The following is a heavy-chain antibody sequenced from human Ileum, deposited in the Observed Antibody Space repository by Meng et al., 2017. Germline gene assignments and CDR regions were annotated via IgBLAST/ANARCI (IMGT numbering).Heavy chain of an antibody. V-gene: IGHV3-48*03. Sequence: GESLKISCAASGFTFSSYEMNWVRQAPGKGLEWVSYISSSGSTIYYADSLKGRFTISRDNAKNSLYLQMNSLRAEDTAVYYCARANGCSGGSCYSLYYYYYGMDVWGQGTTVTVSS. J-gene: IGHJ6*02. CDR3: ARANGCSGGSCYSLYYYYYGMDV. CDR2: ISSSGSTI. D-gene: IGHD2-15*01. CDR1: GFTFSSYE.